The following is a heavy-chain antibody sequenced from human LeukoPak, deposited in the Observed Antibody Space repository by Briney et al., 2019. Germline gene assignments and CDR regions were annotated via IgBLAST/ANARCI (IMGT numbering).Heavy chain of an antibody. CDR2: IYYSGST. CDR1: GGSISSSSYS. J-gene: IGHJ4*02. Sequence: SEALSLTCTVSGGSISSSSYSWGWIRQPPGKGLEWIGSIYYSGSTYYNPSLKSRVTISVDTSKNQFSLKLSSVTAADTAVYYCASSGVDTAMVTFDYWGQGTLVTVSS. CDR3: ASSGVDTAMVTFDY. V-gene: IGHV4-39*01. D-gene: IGHD5-18*01.